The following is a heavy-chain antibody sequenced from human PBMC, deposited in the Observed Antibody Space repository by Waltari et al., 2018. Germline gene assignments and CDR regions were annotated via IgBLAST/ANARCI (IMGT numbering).Heavy chain of an antibody. CDR1: GGSISSSSYY. CDR2: IYYRGST. J-gene: IGHJ4*02. D-gene: IGHD5-18*01. Sequence: QLQLQESGPGLVKPSETLSLTCTVSGGSISSSSYYWGWIRQPPGKGLEWIGSIYYRGSTYYNPALKSRVTISVDTSKNQFSLKLSSVTAADTAVYYCARLNRRGYSYGLSDYWGQGTLVTVSS. V-gene: IGHV4-39*01. CDR3: ARLNRRGYSYGLSDY.